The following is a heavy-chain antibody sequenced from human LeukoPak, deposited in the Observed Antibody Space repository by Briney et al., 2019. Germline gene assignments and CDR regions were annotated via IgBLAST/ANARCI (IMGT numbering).Heavy chain of an antibody. J-gene: IGHJ4*02. V-gene: IGHV4-34*01. D-gene: IGHD3-9*01. CDR2: INHSGST. CDR3: ARGPGELRCFARAFDY. CDR1: GGSFSGYY. Sequence: SETLSLTCAVYGGSFSGYYWSWIRQPPGKGLEWIGEINHSGSTNYNPSLKSRVTISVDTSKNQFSLKLSSVTAADTAVYYCARGPGELRCFARAFDYWGQGTLVTVSS.